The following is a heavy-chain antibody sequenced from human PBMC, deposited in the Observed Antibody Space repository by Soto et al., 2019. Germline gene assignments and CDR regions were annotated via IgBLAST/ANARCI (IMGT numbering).Heavy chain of an antibody. V-gene: IGHV3-30-3*01. D-gene: IGHD5-12*01. J-gene: IGHJ6*02. CDR2: ISYDGSNK. CDR3: ARSKKGWLRSGGTGFIYYYYGMDV. Sequence: GGSLRLSCAASGFTFSSYAMHWVRQAPGKGLEWVAVISYDGSNKYYADSVKGRFTISRDNSKNTLYLQMNSLRAEDTAVYYCARSKKGWLRSGGTGFIYYYYGMDVWGQGTTVTVSS. CDR1: GFTFSSYA.